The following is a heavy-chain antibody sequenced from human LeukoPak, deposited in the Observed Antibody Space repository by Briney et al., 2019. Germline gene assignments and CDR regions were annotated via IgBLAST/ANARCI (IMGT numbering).Heavy chain of an antibody. D-gene: IGHD3-10*01. Sequence: ASVKVSFTASGYTFTSYYMHWVRQAPGQGLEWMGAINSGDGGTTLPQKFQGRVTLTRDTSTSTLYMELSSLRSEDTAIYYCAREWGPGSSWYFDFWGQGTLVTVSS. J-gene: IGHJ4*02. CDR1: GYTFTSYY. CDR2: INSGDGGT. CDR3: AREWGPGSSWYFDF. V-gene: IGHV1-46*01.